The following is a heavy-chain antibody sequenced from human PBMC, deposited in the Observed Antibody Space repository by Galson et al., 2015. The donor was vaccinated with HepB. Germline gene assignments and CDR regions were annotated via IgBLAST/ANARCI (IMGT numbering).Heavy chain of an antibody. D-gene: IGHD5-12*01. V-gene: IGHV3-33*01. CDR2: IWYDGSNK. J-gene: IGHJ4*02. Sequence: SLRLSCAASGFTFSSYGMHWVRQAPGKGLEWVAVIWYDGSNKYYADSVKGRFTISRDNSKNTLYLQMNSLRAEDTAVYYCARSWDSGYDFDYWGQGTLVTVSS. CDR1: GFTFSSYG. CDR3: ARSWDSGYDFDY.